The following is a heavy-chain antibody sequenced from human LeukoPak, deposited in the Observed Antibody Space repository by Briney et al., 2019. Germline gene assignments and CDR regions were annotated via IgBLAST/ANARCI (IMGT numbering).Heavy chain of an antibody. V-gene: IGHV4-59*01. CDR2: IFYSGST. CDR3: ARGHGTYFDS. Sequence: SETLSLTCTVSGGSISRYYWSWIPQPPGQGLEWIGYIFYSGSTTYNPSLKSRVIISLDSSKNQFSLRLSSVTAADTAVYYCARGHGTYFDSWGQGTLVTVSS. CDR1: GGSISRYY. D-gene: IGHD1-26*01. J-gene: IGHJ4*02.